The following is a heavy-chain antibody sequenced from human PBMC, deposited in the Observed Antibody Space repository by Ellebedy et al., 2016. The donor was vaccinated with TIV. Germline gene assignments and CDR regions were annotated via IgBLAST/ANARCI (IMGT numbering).Heavy chain of an antibody. CDR1: GFTFNKYA. CDR2: ISGRGGST. Sequence: GESLKISCAASGFTFNKYAMNWVRQAPGKGLEWVSAISGRGGSTYYADSVKGRFTISRDNSKNTLYLQMNSLRAEDTAVYYCAKASIAAGYYFDYWGQGTLVTVSS. V-gene: IGHV3-23*01. D-gene: IGHD6-13*01. J-gene: IGHJ4*02. CDR3: AKASIAAGYYFDY.